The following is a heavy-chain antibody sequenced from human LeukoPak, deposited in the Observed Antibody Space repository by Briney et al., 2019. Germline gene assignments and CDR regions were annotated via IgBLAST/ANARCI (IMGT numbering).Heavy chain of an antibody. CDR2: MNPNSGNT. CDR3: ARVSAGIAVAGPLGALDY. J-gene: IGHJ4*02. CDR1: GYTFTSYD. V-gene: IGHV1-8*01. Sequence: ASVKVSCKASGYTFTSYDINWVRQATGQGLEWMGWMNPNSGNTGYAQKFQGRVTMTRNTSISTAYMELSSLRSEDTAVYYCARVSAGIAVAGPLGALDYWGQGTLVTVSS. D-gene: IGHD6-19*01.